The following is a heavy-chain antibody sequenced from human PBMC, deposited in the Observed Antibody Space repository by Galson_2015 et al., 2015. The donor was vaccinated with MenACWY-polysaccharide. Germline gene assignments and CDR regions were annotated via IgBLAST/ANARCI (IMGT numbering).Heavy chain of an antibody. J-gene: IGHJ4*02. D-gene: IGHD6-19*01. Sequence: MSWIRQAPGKGLEWVTVLSIDGRNTYYADPVKGRFTISRDNSKNTLFLQMNGLTAEDTAVYYCVKAHETSGWNRGPGYWGQGTLVTVSS. CDR2: LSIDGRNT. V-gene: IGHV3-23*01. CDR3: VKAHETSGWNRGPGY.